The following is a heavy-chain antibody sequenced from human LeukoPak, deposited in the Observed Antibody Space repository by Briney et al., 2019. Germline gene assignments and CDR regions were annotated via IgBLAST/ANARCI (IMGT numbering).Heavy chain of an antibody. J-gene: IGHJ4*02. CDR2: INPNSGGT. V-gene: IGHV1-2*02. Sequence: ASVKVSCKASGYTFTGYYMHWVRRAPGQGLEWMGWINPNSGGTNYAQKFQGRVTMTRDTSTSTVYMELSSLRSEDTAVYYCARLNDYGDYWGQGTLVTVSS. CDR3: ARLNDYGDY. CDR1: GYTFTGYY.